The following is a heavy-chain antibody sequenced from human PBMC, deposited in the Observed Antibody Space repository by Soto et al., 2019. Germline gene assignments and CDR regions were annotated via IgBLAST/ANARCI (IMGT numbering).Heavy chain of an antibody. D-gene: IGHD3-10*01. CDR2: IYPGDSDT. CDR3: ALKFAQEFFDS. CDR1: GYTFSTYW. V-gene: IGHV5-51*01. J-gene: IGHJ4*02. Sequence: GESLKISCKGSGYTFSTYWIAWVRQMPGKGLEWMGIIYPGDSDTKYSPAFQGQVTISADKSINTAYLQWTSLEASDTAMYYCALKFAQEFFDSWGQAPLLTV.